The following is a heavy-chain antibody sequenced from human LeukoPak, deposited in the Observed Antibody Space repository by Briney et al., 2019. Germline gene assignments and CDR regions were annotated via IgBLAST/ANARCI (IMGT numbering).Heavy chain of an antibody. V-gene: IGHV4-34*01. Sequence: SETLSLTCAVYNGSFSGYYWSWIRQPPGKGLEWLGEINHRGRTYYNPSLLSRVTISVDTSKNQLSLKVTSVTAADTAVYYCARVTEGEWELLGYWGQGTLVTVSS. CDR1: NGSFSGYY. J-gene: IGHJ4*02. CDR3: ARVTEGEWELLGY. D-gene: IGHD1-26*01. CDR2: INHRGRT.